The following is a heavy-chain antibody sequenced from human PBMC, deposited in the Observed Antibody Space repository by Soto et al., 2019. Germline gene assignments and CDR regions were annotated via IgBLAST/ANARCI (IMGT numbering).Heavy chain of an antibody. V-gene: IGHV3-33*03. J-gene: IGHJ4*02. Sequence: QEQLVESGGGVAQPGRSLRLSCAASGFTFTNYGMQWVRQAPGKGLEWVAVVWYDGINKHYAESVKGRFSITRDNSKNXLXXXXXXXXXXXXXXXXXXXXXXXXASXFWGQGTLVT. CDR1: GFTFTNYG. CDR2: VWYDGINK. CDR3: XXXXXXXASXF.